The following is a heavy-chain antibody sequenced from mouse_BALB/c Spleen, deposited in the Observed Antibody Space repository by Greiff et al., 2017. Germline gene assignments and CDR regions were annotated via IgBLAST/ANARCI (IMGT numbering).Heavy chain of an antibody. CDR2: IWAGGST. V-gene: IGHV2-9*02. CDR1: GFSLTSYG. CDR3: ARDYYGYGYAMDY. J-gene: IGHJ4*01. D-gene: IGHD1-2*01. Sequence: VKLVESGPGLVAPSQSLSITCTVSGFSLTSYGVHWVRQPPGKGLEWLGVIWAGGSTNYNSALMSRLSISKDNSKSQVFLKMNSLQTDDTAMYYCARDYYGYGYAMDYWGQGTSVTVSS.